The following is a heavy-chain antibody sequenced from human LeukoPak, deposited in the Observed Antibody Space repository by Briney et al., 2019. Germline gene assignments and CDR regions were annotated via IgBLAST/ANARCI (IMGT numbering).Heavy chain of an antibody. CDR1: GFTFSDYY. D-gene: IGHD2-21*01. J-gene: IGHJ3*02. V-gene: IGHV3-11*04. Sequence: PGGSLRLSCAASGFTFSDYYMSWIRQAPGKGLEWVSYISSSGSTKYYPDSVKGRFTISRDNAKNSLYLQMNSLRAEDTAVYYCARGGIAYFQAGAFDIWGQGTMVTVSS. CDR2: ISSSGSTK. CDR3: ARGGIAYFQAGAFDI.